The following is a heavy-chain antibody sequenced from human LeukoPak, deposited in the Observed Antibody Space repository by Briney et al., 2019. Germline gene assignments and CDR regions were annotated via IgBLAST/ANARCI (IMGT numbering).Heavy chain of an antibody. CDR2: INPNSGGT. CDR3: ARDLAVAGTGENYYGMDV. Sequence: GASVKVSCKASGYTFTGYYMHWVRQAPGQGLEWMGRINPNSGGTNYAQKFQGWVTMTRDTSISTAYMELSRLRSDDTAVYYCARDLAVAGTGENYYGMDVWGQGTTVTVSS. V-gene: IGHV1-2*04. CDR1: GYTFTGYY. J-gene: IGHJ6*02. D-gene: IGHD6-19*01.